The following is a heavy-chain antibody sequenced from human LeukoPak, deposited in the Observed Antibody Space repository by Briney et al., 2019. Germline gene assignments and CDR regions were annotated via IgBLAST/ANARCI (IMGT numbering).Heavy chain of an antibody. CDR3: ARGGGSIPNTGFDY. J-gene: IGHJ4*02. CDR1: GGSISSSSYY. D-gene: IGHD3-16*01. V-gene: IGHV4-39*01. CDR2: IYYSGST. Sequence: SETLSLTCTVSGGSISSSSYYWGWIRQPPGKGLEWIGSIYYSGSTYYNSSLKSRVTISVDTSKNQFSLKLSSVTAADTAVYYCARGGGSIPNTGFDYWGQGTLVTVSS.